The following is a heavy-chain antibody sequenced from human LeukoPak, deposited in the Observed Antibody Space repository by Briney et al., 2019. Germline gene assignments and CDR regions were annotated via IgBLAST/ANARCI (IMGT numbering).Heavy chain of an antibody. V-gene: IGHV4-30-2*01. CDR2: IYHSGST. D-gene: IGHD5-24*01. CDR3: ARVEAATTNPRFDS. CDR1: GGSISSGGYY. J-gene: IGHJ4*02. Sequence: KTSQTLSLTCTVSGGSISSGGYYWSRIRQPPGKGLEWIGYIYHSGSTYYNPSLRSRVTISVDTSKNQFSLGVNSVTAADTAVYYCARVEAATTNPRFDSWGQGTLVTVSS.